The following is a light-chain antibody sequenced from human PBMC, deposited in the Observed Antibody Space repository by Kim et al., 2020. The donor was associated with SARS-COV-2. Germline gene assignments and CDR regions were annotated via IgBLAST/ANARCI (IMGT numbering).Light chain of an antibody. CDR2: EGS. Sequence: QSALTQPASVSGSPGQSITISCTGTSSDVGSYNLVSWYQQHPGKAPKLMIYEGSKRPSGFSNRFSGSKSGNTASLTISGHQAEDEAVYYCCSYAGSSSWVFGGVTKLSVL. CDR1: SSDVGSYNL. CDR3: CSYAGSSSWV. J-gene: IGLJ3*02. V-gene: IGLV2-23*01.